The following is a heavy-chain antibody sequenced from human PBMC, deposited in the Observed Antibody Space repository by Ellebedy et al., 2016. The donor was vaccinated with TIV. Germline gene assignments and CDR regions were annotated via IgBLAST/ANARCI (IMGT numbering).Heavy chain of an antibody. CDR1: GFNFTSYW. CDR3: ARDRTVTPQSYYYYYYMDV. D-gene: IGHD4-11*01. V-gene: IGHV3-7*01. CDR2: IKEDGSQQ. J-gene: IGHJ6*03. Sequence: GESLKISXTASGFNFTSYWMTWVRQVPGKGLEWVANIKEDGSQQNYVDSVKGRFTISRDNAKTSLYLQMNTLRVEDTGVYYCARDRTVTPQSYYYYYYMDVWGKGTTVTVSS.